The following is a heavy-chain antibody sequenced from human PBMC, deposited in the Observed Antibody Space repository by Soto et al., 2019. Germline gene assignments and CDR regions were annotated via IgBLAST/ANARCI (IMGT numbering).Heavy chain of an antibody. D-gene: IGHD3-16*01. Sequence: SVKFSCKASGGTFSSYAISWVRQAPGQGLEWMGGIIPIFGTANYAQKFQGRVTITADKSTSTAYMELSSLRSEDTAVYYCARSRGGAYYFDYWGQGTLVTVSS. V-gene: IGHV1-69*06. J-gene: IGHJ4*02. CDR3: ARSRGGAYYFDY. CDR1: GGTFSSYA. CDR2: IIPIFGTA.